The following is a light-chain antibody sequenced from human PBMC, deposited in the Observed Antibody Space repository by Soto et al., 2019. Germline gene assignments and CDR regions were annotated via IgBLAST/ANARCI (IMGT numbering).Light chain of an antibody. CDR1: QSVSSN. Sequence: EIVMTQSPATLSVSPGERATLSCRASQSVSSNLAWYQQKPGQAPRLLIYGASTSATGIPARFCGSGSGTEFTLIISSLQSEDFAVYHCQQYNNWPPLTFGGGTKVEIK. J-gene: IGKJ4*01. V-gene: IGKV3-15*01. CDR3: QQYNNWPPLT. CDR2: GAS.